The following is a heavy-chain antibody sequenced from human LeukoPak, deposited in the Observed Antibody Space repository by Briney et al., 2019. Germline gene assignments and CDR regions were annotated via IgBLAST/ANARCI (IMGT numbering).Heavy chain of an antibody. D-gene: IGHD6-19*01. V-gene: IGHV1-69*13. J-gene: IGHJ6*03. CDR1: GGTFSSYA. CDR3: AKGAETPKRGVAGCMDV. CDR2: IIPIFGTA. Sequence: ASVKVSCKASGGTFSSYAVSWVRQAPGQGLEWMGGIIPIFGTANYAQKFQGRVTITADESTSTAYMELSSLRSEDTAVYYCAKGAETPKRGVAGCMDVWGKGTTVTVSS.